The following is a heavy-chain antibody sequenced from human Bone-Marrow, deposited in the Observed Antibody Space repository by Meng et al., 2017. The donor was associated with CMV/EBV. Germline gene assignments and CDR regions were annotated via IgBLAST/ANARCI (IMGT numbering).Heavy chain of an antibody. CDR3: ARFGRHYYDSSGFVFDY. CDR1: GGSISSYY. V-gene: IGHV4-59*01. CDR2: IYYSGST. J-gene: IGHJ4*02. Sequence: SETLSLTCTVSGGSISSYYWSWIRQPPGKGLEWIGYIYYSGSTNYNPPLKSRVTISVDTSKNPFSLKLSSVTAADTAVYYCARFGRHYYDSSGFVFDYWGQGTLVTVSS. D-gene: IGHD3-22*01.